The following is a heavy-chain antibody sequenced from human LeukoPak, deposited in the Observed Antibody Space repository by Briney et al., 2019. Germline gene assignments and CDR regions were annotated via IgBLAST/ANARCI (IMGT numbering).Heavy chain of an antibody. CDR3: ASNYGGNSVDY. CDR2: IIPIFGTA. D-gene: IGHD4-23*01. J-gene: IGHJ4*02. Sequence: ASVKVSCKASGYTFTSYYMHWVRQAPGQGLEWMGGIIPIFGTANYAQKFQGRVTITADESTSTAYMELSSLRSEDTAVYYCASNYGGNSVDYWGQGTLVTVSS. CDR1: GYTFTSYY. V-gene: IGHV1-69*13.